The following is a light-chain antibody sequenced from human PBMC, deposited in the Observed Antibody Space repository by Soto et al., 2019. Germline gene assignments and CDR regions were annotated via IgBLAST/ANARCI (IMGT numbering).Light chain of an antibody. V-gene: IGLV2-14*01. J-gene: IGLJ1*01. Sequence: QSALTQPASVSGSPGQSITISCTGTSSDVGGYNYVSWYQHHPGKAPKLTIYEVSNRPSGVSNRFSGSKSGNTASLTISGLQAEDEADYYCSSYTSSSLYVFGTGTKLTVL. CDR2: EVS. CDR3: SSYTSSSLYV. CDR1: SSDVGGYNY.